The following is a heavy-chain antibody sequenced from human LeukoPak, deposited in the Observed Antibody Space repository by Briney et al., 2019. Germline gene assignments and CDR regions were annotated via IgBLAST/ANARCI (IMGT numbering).Heavy chain of an antibody. CDR3: ARSASYSNYSYY. Sequence: SETLSRTCAVYGGSFSGYYWSWIRQPPGKGLEWIGEINHSGSTNYNPSLKSRVTISVDTSKNQLSLKLSSVTAADTAVYYCARSASYSNYSYYWGQGTLVTVSS. CDR1: GGSFSGYY. CDR2: INHSGST. J-gene: IGHJ4*02. V-gene: IGHV4-34*01. D-gene: IGHD4-11*01.